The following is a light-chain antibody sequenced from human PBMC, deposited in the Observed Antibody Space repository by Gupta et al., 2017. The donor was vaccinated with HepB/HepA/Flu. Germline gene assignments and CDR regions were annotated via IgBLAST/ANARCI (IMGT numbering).Light chain of an antibody. CDR3: NSRDSSGDHLV. CDR1: SLRSRY. Sequence: SSELTQDPTVSVALGQTVRITSQGDSLRSRYVSWYQQKPGQGPILVIFGEDNRPSGIPDRFSGSRSGNTASLTITGAQAEDEADYYCNSRDSSGDHLVFGPGTRVTV. J-gene: IGLJ1*01. V-gene: IGLV3-19*01. CDR2: GED.